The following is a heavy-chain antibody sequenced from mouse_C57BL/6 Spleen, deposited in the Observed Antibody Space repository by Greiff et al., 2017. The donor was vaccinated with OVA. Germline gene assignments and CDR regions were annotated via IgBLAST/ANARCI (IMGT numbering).Heavy chain of an antibody. CDR2: IRNKANNHAT. Sequence: EVKLMESGGGLVQPGGSMKLSCAASGFTFSDAWMDWVRQSPEKGLEWVAEIRNKANNHATYYAESVKGRFTISRDDSKSSVYLQMNSLRAEDTGIYYCTTFITTVVPFDYWGQGTTLTVSS. D-gene: IGHD1-1*01. J-gene: IGHJ2*01. CDR3: TTFITTVVPFDY. CDR1: GFTFSDAW. V-gene: IGHV6-6*01.